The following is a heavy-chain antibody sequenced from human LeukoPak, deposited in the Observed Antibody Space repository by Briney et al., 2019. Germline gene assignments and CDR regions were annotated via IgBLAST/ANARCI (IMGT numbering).Heavy chain of an antibody. CDR1: RYTLTSYD. D-gene: IGHD6-19*01. CDR3: ARGSYSSGWYSDY. J-gene: IGHJ4*02. Sequence: ASVKVSCKASRYTLTSYDINWVRQATGQGLEWMGWMNPNSGNTGYAQKFQGRVTMTRNTSISTAYMELSSLRSEDTAVYYCARGSYSSGWYSDYWGQGTLVTVSS. V-gene: IGHV1-8*01. CDR2: MNPNSGNT.